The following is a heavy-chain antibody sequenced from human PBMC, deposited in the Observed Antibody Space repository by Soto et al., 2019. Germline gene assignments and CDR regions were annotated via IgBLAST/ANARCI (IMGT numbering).Heavy chain of an antibody. CDR2: ISYDGSNK. CDR1: GFTFSSYG. CDR3: AKDLLGYCSGGSCYDIQH. Sequence: PGGSLRLSCAASGFTFSSYGMHWVRQAPGKGLEWVAVISYDGSNKYYADSVRGRFTISRDNSKNTLYLQMNSLRAEDTAVYYCAKDLLGYCSGGSCYDIQHWGQGTLVTVSS. V-gene: IGHV3-30*18. J-gene: IGHJ1*01. D-gene: IGHD2-15*01.